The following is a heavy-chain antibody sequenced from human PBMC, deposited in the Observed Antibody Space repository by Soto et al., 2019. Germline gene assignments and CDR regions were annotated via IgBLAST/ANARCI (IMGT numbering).Heavy chain of an antibody. V-gene: IGHV1-69*13. CDR2: IIPIFGAA. Sequence: SVKVSCKASGGTFSSYAISWLRQAPGQGLEWMGGIIPIFGAANYAQKFQGRVTITADESTSTAYMKLSSLRSEDTAVYYCASPLDSAMVGPYYYGMDVWGQGTTVTVSS. D-gene: IGHD5-18*01. CDR1: GGTFSSYA. J-gene: IGHJ6*02. CDR3: ASPLDSAMVGPYYYGMDV.